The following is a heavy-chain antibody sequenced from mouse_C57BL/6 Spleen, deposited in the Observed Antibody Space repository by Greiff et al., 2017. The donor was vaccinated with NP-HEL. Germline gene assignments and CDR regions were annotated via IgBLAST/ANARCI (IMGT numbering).Heavy chain of an antibody. Sequence: QVQLQQSGAELVRPGSSVKLSCKASGYTFTSYWMHWVKQRPIQGLEWIGNIDPSDSETHYNQKFKDKATLTVDKSSSTAYMQLSSLTSEDSAVYYCAREETALMDYWGQGTSVTVSS. CDR3: AREETALMDY. CDR1: GYTFTSYW. J-gene: IGHJ4*01. CDR2: IDPSDSET. D-gene: IGHD3-2*01. V-gene: IGHV1-52*01.